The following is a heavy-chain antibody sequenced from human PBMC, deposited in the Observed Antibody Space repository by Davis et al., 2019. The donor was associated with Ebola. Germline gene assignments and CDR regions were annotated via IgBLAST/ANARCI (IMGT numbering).Heavy chain of an antibody. Sequence: PGGSLRLSCSASGFIFSTYVMSWVRLAPGKGLEWVSTYGTSADTYYADSVKGRFTISRDNSKNTLYLQMNSLRAEDTAVNYCAKDKLASIAVAAQGDYWGQGTLVTVSS. CDR2: GTSADT. V-gene: IGHV3-23*01. CDR3: AKDKLASIAVAAQGDY. D-gene: IGHD6-19*01. CDR1: GFIFSTYV. J-gene: IGHJ4*02.